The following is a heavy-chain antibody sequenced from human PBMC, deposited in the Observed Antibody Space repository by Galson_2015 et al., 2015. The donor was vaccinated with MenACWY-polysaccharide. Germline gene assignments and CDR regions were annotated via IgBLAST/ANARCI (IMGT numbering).Heavy chain of an antibody. Sequence: SLRLSCAASGFTFNSYAMNWVRQAPGKGLVWVSRINSDGRSTSYADSVKGRFTTSRDNAKNTLYLQMNSLSAEDTAVYYCARGGGRYPENYYFDYWGQGTLVTVSS. V-gene: IGHV3-74*01. D-gene: IGHD3-16*01. CDR3: ARGGGRYPENYYFDY. CDR2: INSDGRST. CDR1: GFTFNSYA. J-gene: IGHJ4*02.